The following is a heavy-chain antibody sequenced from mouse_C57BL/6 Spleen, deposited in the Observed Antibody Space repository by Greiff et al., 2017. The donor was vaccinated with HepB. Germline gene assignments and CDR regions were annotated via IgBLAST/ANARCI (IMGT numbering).Heavy chain of an antibody. J-gene: IGHJ2*01. D-gene: IGHD1-1*01. CDR3: TTVLLRFHFDY. CDR2: IDPEDGDT. CDR1: GFNIKDYY. V-gene: IGHV14-1*01. Sequence: EVKVVESGAELVRPGASVKLSCTASGFNIKDYYMHWVKQRPEQGLEWIGRIDPEDGDTEYAPKFQGKATMTADTSANTAYLQLSSLTSEDTAVYYCTTVLLRFHFDYWGQGTTLTVSS.